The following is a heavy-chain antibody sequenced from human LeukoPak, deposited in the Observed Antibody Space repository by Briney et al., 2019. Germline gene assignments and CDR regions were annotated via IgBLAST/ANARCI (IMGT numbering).Heavy chain of an antibody. CDR2: ISSSGSTI. CDR1: GFTFSDYY. V-gene: IGHV3-11*01. J-gene: IGHJ6*03. D-gene: IGHD2-15*01. CDR3: ARDVVSSPPYYYYYMDV. Sequence: PGGSLRLSCAASGFTFSDYYMSWIRQAPGKGLEWVSYISSSGSTIYYADSVKGRFTISRDNAKNSLYLQMNSLRAEDTAVYYCARDVVSSPPYYYYYMDVWGKGTTVSISS.